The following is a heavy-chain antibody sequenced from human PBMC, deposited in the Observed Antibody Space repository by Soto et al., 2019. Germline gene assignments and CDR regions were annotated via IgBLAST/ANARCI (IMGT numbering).Heavy chain of an antibody. V-gene: IGHV4-59*01. J-gene: IGHJ6*02. CDR2: IYYSGST. CDR3: ARAPGDYCSSTSCYRNYGMDV. CDR1: GGSISSYY. D-gene: IGHD2-2*02. Sequence: SETLSLTCTVSGGSISSYYWSWIRQPPVKGLEWIGYIYYSGSTNYNPSLKSRVTISVDTSKNQFSLKLSSVTAADTAVYYCARAPGDYCSSTSCYRNYGMDVWGQGTTVTVSS.